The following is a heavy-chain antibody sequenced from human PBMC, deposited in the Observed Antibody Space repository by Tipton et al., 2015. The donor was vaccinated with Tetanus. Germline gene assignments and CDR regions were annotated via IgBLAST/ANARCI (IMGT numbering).Heavy chain of an antibody. V-gene: IGHV1-2*02. D-gene: IGHD3-22*01. Sequence: QLVQSGAELKKPGASVKVSCKASGYTFTGYYMYWVRQAPGQGLEWMGWIDPNSGGTVYAQKFQGRVTMTRDTSISTGYMELRSLRSDDTAVYYCARDRGDYIYYGMDVWGPGTTVTVS. J-gene: IGHJ6*02. CDR1: GYTFTGYY. CDR3: ARDRGDYIYYGMDV. CDR2: IDPNSGGT.